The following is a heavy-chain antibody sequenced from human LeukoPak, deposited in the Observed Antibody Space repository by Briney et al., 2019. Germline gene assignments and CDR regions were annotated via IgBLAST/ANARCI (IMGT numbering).Heavy chain of an antibody. CDR1: GYTFTSYD. CDR3: ARAHNRGGRYCSGGSCYRFYRWFDP. J-gene: IGHJ5*02. D-gene: IGHD2-15*01. V-gene: IGHV1-8*01. CDR2: MNPNSGNT. Sequence: GASVKVSCKASGYTFTSYDINWVRQATGQGLEWMGWMNPNSGNTGYAQKFQGRVTMTRNTSISTAYMELSSLRSEDTAVYYCARAHNRGGRYCSGGSCYRFYRWFDPWGQGTLVTVSS.